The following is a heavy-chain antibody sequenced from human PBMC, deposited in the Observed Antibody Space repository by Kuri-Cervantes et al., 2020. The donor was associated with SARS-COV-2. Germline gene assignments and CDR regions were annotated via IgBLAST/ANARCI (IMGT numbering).Heavy chain of an antibody. CDR1: GVNLSSYA. J-gene: IGHJ4*02. CDR2: ISAYNGNT. CDR3: ARGEVPYDADY. Sequence: ASVKVSCKASGVNLSSYAIAWVRQAPGQGLEWMGWISAYNGNTNYAQKLQGRVTMTTDTSTSTAYMELRSLRSDDTAVYYCARGEVPYDADYWGQGTLVTVSS. V-gene: IGHV1-18*01. D-gene: IGHD3-22*01.